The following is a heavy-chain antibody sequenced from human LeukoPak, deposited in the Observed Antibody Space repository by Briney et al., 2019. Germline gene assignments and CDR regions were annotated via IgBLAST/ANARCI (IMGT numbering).Heavy chain of an antibody. V-gene: IGHV1-69*01. CDR1: GGTFSSYA. J-gene: IGHJ4*02. Sequence: GSSVKVSCKASGGTFSSYAISWVRQAPGQGLEWMGGIIPIFGTANYAQKFQGRVTITADESTSTAYMELSSLRSEDTAVYYCAILGAVAANWGYYFDYWDQGTLVTVSS. D-gene: IGHD6-19*01. CDR2: IIPIFGTA. CDR3: AILGAVAANWGYYFDY.